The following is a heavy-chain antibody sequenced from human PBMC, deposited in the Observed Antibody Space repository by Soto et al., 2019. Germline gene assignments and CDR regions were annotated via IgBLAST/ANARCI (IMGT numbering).Heavy chain of an antibody. CDR2: ISWDGGRV. CDR3: VKGSYDALTGYSFYFDY. D-gene: IGHD3-9*01. Sequence: EVQLVESGGGLVQPGRSLRLSCAVSGFTFDDFGMYWVRQVPGKGLEWVSGISWDGGRVGYADSVKGRLSISRDNGKNSLDLQMNGLRHKDTALYYCVKGSYDALTGYSFYFDYWGQGSLVTVSS. J-gene: IGHJ4*02. V-gene: IGHV3-9*01. CDR1: GFTFDDFG.